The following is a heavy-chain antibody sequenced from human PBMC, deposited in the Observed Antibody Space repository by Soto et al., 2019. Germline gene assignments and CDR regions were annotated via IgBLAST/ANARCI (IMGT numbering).Heavy chain of an antibody. Sequence: QVTLKESGPVLVKPTETLTLTCTVSGFSLSNARMGVSWIRQPPGKALEWLAHILSNGGKSYSTSLKSRLTISKDTSDSQVVLTVTNMDPVDTATYYCARCPDDSSWYFDYWGQGTLVTVSS. J-gene: IGHJ4*02. D-gene: IGHD6-13*01. CDR2: ILSNGGK. CDR1: GFSLSNARMG. V-gene: IGHV2-26*01. CDR3: ARCPDDSSWYFDY.